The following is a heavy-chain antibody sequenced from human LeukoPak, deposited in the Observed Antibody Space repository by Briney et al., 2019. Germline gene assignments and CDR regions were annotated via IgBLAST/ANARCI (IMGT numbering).Heavy chain of an antibody. Sequence: PGGSLRLSCAASGFTFSSYWMSWVRQAPGKGLEWVANIKQDGSEKYYVDSVKGRFTISRDNAKNSLYLQMNSLRAEDTAVYYCARALFRGIVGAPKYWGQGTLVTVSS. CDR3: ARALFRGIVGAPKY. V-gene: IGHV3-7*01. CDR1: GFTFSSYW. J-gene: IGHJ4*02. D-gene: IGHD1-26*01. CDR2: IKQDGSEK.